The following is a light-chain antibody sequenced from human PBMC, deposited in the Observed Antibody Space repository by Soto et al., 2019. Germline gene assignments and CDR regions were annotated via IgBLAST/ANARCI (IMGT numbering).Light chain of an antibody. CDR2: GAS. Sequence: EIVLTQSPGTLSLSPGQRATLPCRASQSISSSYLAWYQQRPGQAPRLLIYGASSRATGIPDRFSGSGSGTEFTLTISRLEPEDFAVYYCQQYGSSSWTFGQGTKVDIK. CDR1: QSISSSY. J-gene: IGKJ1*01. CDR3: QQYGSSSWT. V-gene: IGKV3-20*01.